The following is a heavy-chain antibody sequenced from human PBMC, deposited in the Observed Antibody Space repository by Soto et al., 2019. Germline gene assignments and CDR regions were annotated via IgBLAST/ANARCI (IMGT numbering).Heavy chain of an antibody. Sequence: QVQLVESGGGVVQPGRSLRLSCAASGFTFSSYAMHWVRQAPGKGLEWVAVVSYERSNKYYADSVKGRFTISRDKSKQTLYLQTNSLRAEDTAVYYCARVKNVLPVAGRNDYYYYGMDVSGQGTTVTVSS. V-gene: IGHV3-30*01. J-gene: IGHJ6*02. D-gene: IGHD2-15*01. CDR1: GFTFSSYA. CDR2: VSYERSNK. CDR3: ARVKNVLPVAGRNDYYYYGMDV.